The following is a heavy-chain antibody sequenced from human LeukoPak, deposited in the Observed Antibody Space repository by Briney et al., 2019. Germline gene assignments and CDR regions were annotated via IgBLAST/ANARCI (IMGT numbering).Heavy chain of an antibody. CDR1: GFTFSTYT. Sequence: GGSLRLSCAAPGFTFSTYTMNWVRQAPGKGLEWVSYISSSSSTIYYADSVKGRFTISRDNAKNSLYLQMSSLRVEDTAVYYCARDSAAAGTWWFDPWGQGTLVTVSS. CDR2: ISSSSSTI. J-gene: IGHJ5*02. D-gene: IGHD6-13*01. CDR3: ARDSAAAGTWWFDP. V-gene: IGHV3-48*01.